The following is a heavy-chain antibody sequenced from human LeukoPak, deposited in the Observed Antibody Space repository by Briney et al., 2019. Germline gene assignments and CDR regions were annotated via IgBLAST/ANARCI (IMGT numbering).Heavy chain of an antibody. Sequence: ASVKVSCKASGYTFTSYGISWVRQAPGQGLEWMGWISAYNGNTNYAQKLQGRVTMTTDTSTSTAYIELRSLRSDDTAVYYCARNPINIEAAADYYYYYMDVWGKGTTVTVSS. CDR2: ISAYNGNT. CDR3: ARNPINIEAAADYYYYYMDV. V-gene: IGHV1-18*01. CDR1: GYTFTSYG. J-gene: IGHJ6*03. D-gene: IGHD6-13*01.